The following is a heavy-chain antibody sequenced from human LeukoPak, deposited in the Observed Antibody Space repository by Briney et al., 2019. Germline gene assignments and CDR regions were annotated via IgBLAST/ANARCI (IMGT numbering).Heavy chain of an antibody. V-gene: IGHV4-4*08. CDR3: ARGQQDYGGNGIDY. D-gene: IGHD4-23*01. Sequence: PSETLSLTCTVSGGSISSYYWSWIRQPPGKGLEWIGYIYNSGTTNYNPSLKSRVTISVDTSKNQFSLKLSSVTAADTAVYYCARGQQDYGGNGIDYWGQGTLVTVSS. J-gene: IGHJ4*02. CDR2: IYNSGTT. CDR1: GGSISSYY.